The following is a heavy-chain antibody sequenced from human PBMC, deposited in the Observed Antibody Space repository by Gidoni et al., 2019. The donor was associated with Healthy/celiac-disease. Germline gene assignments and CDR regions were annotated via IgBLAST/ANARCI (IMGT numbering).Heavy chain of an antibody. CDR3: ARHPEAGTIDY. J-gene: IGHJ4*02. V-gene: IGHV4-39*01. CDR1: GGSISSSSYY. CDR2: IYYSGST. D-gene: IGHD6-13*01. Sequence: QLQLQESGPGLVKPSETLSLTCTVSGGSISSSSYYWGWIRQPPGKGLERIGSIYYSGSTYYNPSLKSRVTISVDTSKNQFSLKLSSETAADTAVYYCARHPEAGTIDYWGQGTLVTVSS.